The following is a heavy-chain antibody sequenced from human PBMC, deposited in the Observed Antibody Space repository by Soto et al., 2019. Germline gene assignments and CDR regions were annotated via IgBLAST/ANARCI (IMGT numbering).Heavy chain of an antibody. Sequence: QVQLVQSGAEVKEPGASVKVSCQASGYTFTTYDINWVRQATGQGLEWMGWMNPKTGKAGYGQKFQGRVTMTRNTSTSTAYLEVSSLRSEDTAVFFCVRGPYSGFAYWGQGTLVTVSS. J-gene: IGHJ4*02. D-gene: IGHD5-12*01. CDR3: VRGPYSGFAY. CDR2: MNPKTGKA. CDR1: GYTFTTYD. V-gene: IGHV1-8*01.